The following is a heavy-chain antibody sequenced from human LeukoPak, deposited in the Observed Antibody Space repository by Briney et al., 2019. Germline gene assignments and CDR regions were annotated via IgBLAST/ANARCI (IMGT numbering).Heavy chain of an antibody. CDR3: AKNRATGLAFYDY. CDR1: GFTFSSYA. V-gene: IGHV3-23*01. D-gene: IGHD5-24*01. J-gene: IGHJ4*02. CDR2: ISRDGTYI. Sequence: GGSLRLSCAASGFTFSSYAMTWVRQAPGKGLEWVSAISRDGTYIYYEDSVKGRFTSSRDNSKSTLYLQMSNLRAEDTAVYFCAKNRATGLAFYDYWGQGTQVTVSS.